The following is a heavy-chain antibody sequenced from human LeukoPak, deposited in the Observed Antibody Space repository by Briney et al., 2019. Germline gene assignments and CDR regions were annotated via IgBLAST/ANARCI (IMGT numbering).Heavy chain of an antibody. CDR1: GGTFSSYA. CDR3: ARDSLDYYDSSGPRDHY. Sequence: SVKVSCKASGGTFSSYAISWVRQAPRQGLEWMGRIIPIFGTANYAQKFQGRVTITTDESTSTAYMELSSLRSEDTAVYYCARDSLDYYDSSGPRDHYWGQGTLVTVSS. J-gene: IGHJ4*02. CDR2: IIPIFGTA. V-gene: IGHV1-69*05. D-gene: IGHD3-22*01.